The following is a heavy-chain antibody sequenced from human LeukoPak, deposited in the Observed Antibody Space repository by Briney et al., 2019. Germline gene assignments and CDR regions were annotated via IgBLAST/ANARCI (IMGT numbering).Heavy chain of an antibody. Sequence: GGSLRLSCAASGFTFSSYEMNWVRQAPGKGLEWVSYISSSGSTIYYADSVKGRFTISRDNAKNSLYLQMNSLRAEDTAVYYCASMGYYGSGSYYKPLYYYYMDVWGKGTTVTISS. CDR3: ASMGYYGSGSYYKPLYYYYMDV. V-gene: IGHV3-48*03. CDR2: ISSSGSTI. CDR1: GFTFSSYE. J-gene: IGHJ6*03. D-gene: IGHD3-10*01.